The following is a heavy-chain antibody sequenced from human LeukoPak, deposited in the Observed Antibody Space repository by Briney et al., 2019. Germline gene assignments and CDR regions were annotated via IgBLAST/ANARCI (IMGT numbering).Heavy chain of an antibody. Sequence: SETLSLTCTVSRGSISSHYWSWIRQPPGKGLEWIGYIYHSGFTTYNASLKSRVTISVDTFKNQFSLKLNSVTAADTAVYYCATAIAAADPVIDYWGQGTLVIVSS. CDR1: RGSISSHY. D-gene: IGHD6-13*01. J-gene: IGHJ4*02. V-gene: IGHV4-4*08. CDR2: IYHSGFT. CDR3: ATAIAAADPVIDY.